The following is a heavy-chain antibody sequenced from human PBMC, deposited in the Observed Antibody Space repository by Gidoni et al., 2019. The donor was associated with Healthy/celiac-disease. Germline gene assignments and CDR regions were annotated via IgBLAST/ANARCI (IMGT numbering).Heavy chain of an antibody. J-gene: IGHJ5*02. Sequence: QVQLVQSGAEVKKPGSSVKVSCQASGSSFSSYAISWVRQAPGQGLEWMGGIIPIFGTANYAQKFQGRVTITADKSTSTAYMELSSLRSEDTAVYYCARDLDPFPLVWSGRQGWFDPWGQGTLVTVSS. CDR1: GSSFSSYA. CDR3: ARDLDPFPLVWSGRQGWFDP. V-gene: IGHV1-69*06. D-gene: IGHD3-3*01. CDR2: IIPIFGTA.